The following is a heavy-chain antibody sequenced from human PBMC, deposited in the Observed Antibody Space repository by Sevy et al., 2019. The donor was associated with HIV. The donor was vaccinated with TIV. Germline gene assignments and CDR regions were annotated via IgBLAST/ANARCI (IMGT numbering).Heavy chain of an antibody. V-gene: IGHV4-59*01. J-gene: IGHJ5*02. CDR2: IYYRGST. CDR1: GGSISAYY. Sequence: SETLSLTCTVFGGSISAYYWSWIRQPPGKGLEYIGYIYYRGSTNYNPSLKSRVTISVDTSKNQFSLRLTSVTAADTAIYYCAGAPPVRSGDDSLNWFDPWGQGTLVTVSS. CDR3: AGAPPVRSGDDSLNWFDP. D-gene: IGHD5-12*01.